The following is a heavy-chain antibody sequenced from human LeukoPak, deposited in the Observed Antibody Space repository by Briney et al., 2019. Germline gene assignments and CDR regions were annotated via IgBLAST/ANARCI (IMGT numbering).Heavy chain of an antibody. D-gene: IGHD5-12*01. CDR1: GFTFSSYG. Sequence: GGSLRLSCAASGFTFSSYGMHWVRQAPGKGLEWVAFIRYDGSNKYYADSVKGRFTISRDNSKNTLYLQMNSLRAEDTAVYYCAKDGAATISRYYYYMDVWGKGTTVTISS. CDR3: AKDGAATISRYYYYMDV. V-gene: IGHV3-30*02. J-gene: IGHJ6*03. CDR2: IRYDGSNK.